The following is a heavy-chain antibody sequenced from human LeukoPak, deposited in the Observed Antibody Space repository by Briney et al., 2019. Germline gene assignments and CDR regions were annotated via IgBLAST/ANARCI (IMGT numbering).Heavy chain of an antibody. CDR1: GGTFSSYA. V-gene: IGHV1-69*13. J-gene: IGHJ4*02. D-gene: IGHD1-26*01. Sequence: SVKVSCKASGGTFSSYAISWVRQAPGQGLEWMGGIIPIFGTANYAQKFQGRVTITADESTSTAYMELSSLRSEDTAVYYCARARGIVGAMDYFDYWGQGTLVTVSS. CDR2: IIPIFGTA. CDR3: ARARGIVGAMDYFDY.